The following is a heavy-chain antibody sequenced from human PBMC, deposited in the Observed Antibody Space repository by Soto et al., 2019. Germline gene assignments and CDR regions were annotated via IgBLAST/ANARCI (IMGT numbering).Heavy chain of an antibody. CDR3: ARAWKSDYDFWSGYHNYRLDV. CDR1: GFTFSSYA. Sequence: GWSLRLSCAASGFTFSSYAMHWVRQAPGKGLEWVAVISYDGSNKYYADSVKGRFTISRDNSKNTLSLQMNSLRAEDTAVYYFARAWKSDYDFWSGYHNYRLDVWGQGTTVTVSS. D-gene: IGHD3-3*01. V-gene: IGHV3-30-3*01. J-gene: IGHJ6*02. CDR2: ISYDGSNK.